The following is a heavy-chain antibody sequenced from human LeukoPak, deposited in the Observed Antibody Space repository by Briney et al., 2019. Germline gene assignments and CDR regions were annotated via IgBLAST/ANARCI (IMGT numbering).Heavy chain of an antibody. V-gene: IGHV4-61*05. CDR2: IYYSGNT. J-gene: IGHJ5*02. CDR1: GGSISSSSYY. D-gene: IGHD3-3*01. Sequence: SETLSLTCTVSGGSISSSSYYWGWIRQPPGKGLEWIGYIYYSGNTNYNPSLKSRVTISVDTSKNQFSLKLSSVTAADTAVYYCARLWSEGNWENWFDPWGQGTLVTVSS. CDR3: ARLWSEGNWENWFDP.